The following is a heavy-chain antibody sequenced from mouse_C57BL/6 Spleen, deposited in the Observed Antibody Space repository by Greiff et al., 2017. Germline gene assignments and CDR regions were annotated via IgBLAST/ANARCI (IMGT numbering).Heavy chain of an antibody. D-gene: IGHD1-1*01. CDR1: GYSITSGYY. CDR3: ARIYGSSHFDY. Sequence: VQLQQSGPGLVKPSQSLSLTCSVTGYSITSGYYWNWIRQFPGNKLEWMGYISYDGSNNYNPSLKNRISITRDTSKNQFFLKLNSVTTEDTATYYCARIYGSSHFDYWGQGTTLTVSS. V-gene: IGHV3-6*01. J-gene: IGHJ2*01. CDR2: ISYDGSN.